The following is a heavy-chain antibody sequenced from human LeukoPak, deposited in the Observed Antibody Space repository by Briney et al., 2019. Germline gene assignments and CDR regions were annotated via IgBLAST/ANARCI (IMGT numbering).Heavy chain of an antibody. CDR1: GGSISSGSYY. CDR2: IYTSGST. D-gene: IGHD3-22*01. Sequence: SQTLSLTCTVSGGSISSGSYYWSWIRQPAGKGLEWIGRIYTSGSTNYNPSLKSRVTTSVDTSKSQFSLKLSSVTAADTAVYYCASSSGYNSYWGQGTLVTVSS. CDR3: ASSSGYNSY. V-gene: IGHV4-61*02. J-gene: IGHJ4*02.